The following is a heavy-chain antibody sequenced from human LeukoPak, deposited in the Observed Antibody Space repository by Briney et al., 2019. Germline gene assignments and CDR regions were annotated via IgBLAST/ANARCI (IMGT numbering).Heavy chain of an antibody. CDR3: ARHGLYYYDSSGSPFHYYYYGMDV. CDR2: IYTSGST. V-gene: IGHV4-61*02. Sequence: PSETLSLTCTVSGGSISSGSYYWSWIRQPAGKGLEWIGRIYTSGSTNYNPSLKSRVTISVDTSKNQFSLKLSSVTAADTAVYYCARHGLYYYDSSGSPFHYYYYGMDVWGQGTTVTVSS. CDR1: GGSISSGSYY. J-gene: IGHJ6*02. D-gene: IGHD3-22*01.